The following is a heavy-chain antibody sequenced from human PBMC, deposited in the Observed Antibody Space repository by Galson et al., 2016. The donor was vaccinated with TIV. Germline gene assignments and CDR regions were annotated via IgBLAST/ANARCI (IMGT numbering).Heavy chain of an antibody. CDR3: TRDSWTSGYNSAWEAFDF. Sequence: LSLTCTVSGASVSSGNYYWTWIRQSPGKGLECMGYIFSSGSTKYNPSLKSRVTISADTSKNQLSLKLSSVTAADTAVYYCTRDSWTSGYNSAWEAFDFWGQGTMVTVSS. CDR2: IFSSGST. V-gene: IGHV4-61*01. J-gene: IGHJ3*01. CDR1: GASVSSGNYY. D-gene: IGHD6-19*01.